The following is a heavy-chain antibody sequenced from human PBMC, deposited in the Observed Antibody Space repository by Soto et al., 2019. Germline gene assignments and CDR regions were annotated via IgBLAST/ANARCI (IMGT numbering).Heavy chain of an antibody. CDR3: ATPRRGCSSTSCYRTIYYYYGMDV. J-gene: IGHJ6*02. CDR2: ISYDGSNK. Sequence: QVQLVESGGGVVQPGRSLRLSCAASGFTFSSYAMHWVRQAPGKGLEWVAVISYDGSNKYYADSVKGRFTISRDNSKNTLYLQMNSLRAEDTAVYYCATPRRGCSSTSCYRTIYYYYGMDVWGLGTTVTVSS. V-gene: IGHV3-30-3*01. CDR1: GFTFSSYA. D-gene: IGHD2-2*01.